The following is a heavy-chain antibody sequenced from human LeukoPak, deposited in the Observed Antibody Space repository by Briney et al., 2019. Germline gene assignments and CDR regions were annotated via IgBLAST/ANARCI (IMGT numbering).Heavy chain of an antibody. D-gene: IGHD3-3*01. CDR2: IYHSGST. Sequence: SETLSLTCTVSGYSISSGYYWGWIRQPPGKGPEWIGSIYHSGSTYYNPSLKSRVTISVDTSKNQFSLKLSSVTAADTAVYYCARNYDFWSSYYFDYWGQGTLVTVSS. CDR3: ARNYDFWSSYYFDY. V-gene: IGHV4-38-2*02. J-gene: IGHJ4*02. CDR1: GYSISSGYY.